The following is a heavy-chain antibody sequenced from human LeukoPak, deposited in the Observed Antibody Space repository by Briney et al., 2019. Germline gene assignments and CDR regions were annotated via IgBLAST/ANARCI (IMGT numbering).Heavy chain of an antibody. CDR1: GGSISSYY. V-gene: IGHV4-59*01. CDR2: IYYSGST. J-gene: IGHJ4*02. D-gene: IGHD2-15*01. CDR3: ARVRCSGGSCYYDH. Sequence: SETLSLTCTVSGGSISSYYWSWIRQPPGKGLEWIGYIYYSGSTNYNPSLKSRVTISVDTSKNQFSLKLSSVTAADTAVYYCARVRCSGGSCYYDHWGQGTLVTVSS.